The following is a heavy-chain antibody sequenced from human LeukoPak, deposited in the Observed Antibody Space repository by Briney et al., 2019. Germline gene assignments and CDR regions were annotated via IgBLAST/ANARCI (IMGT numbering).Heavy chain of an antibody. Sequence: GASVKVSCKASGYTFTSYDINWVRQATGQGLEWMGWMNPNSGNTGYAQKFQGRVTMTRNTSISTAYMELSSLRSEDTAVYYCARQEGSSWYVLYYFDYWGQGTLVTVSS. CDR1: GYTFTSYD. D-gene: IGHD6-13*01. J-gene: IGHJ4*02. V-gene: IGHV1-8*01. CDR2: MNPNSGNT. CDR3: ARQEGSSWYVLYYFDY.